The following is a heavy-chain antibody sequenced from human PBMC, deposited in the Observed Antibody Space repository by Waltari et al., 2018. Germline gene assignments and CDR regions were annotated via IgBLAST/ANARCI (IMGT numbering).Heavy chain of an antibody. CDR2: VHPGDSDT. D-gene: IGHD3-22*01. J-gene: IGHJ3*02. V-gene: IGHV5-51*01. Sequence: EVQLVQSGAEVKKPGESLKISCKGSGYSFISYWIAWVRHMPGKGLEWMGIVHPGDSDTRYSPSFQGQVTISADMSINTAYLQWSSLKASDTAMYYCARAYYYDSSAHGSFDIWGQGTTVTVSS. CDR1: GYSFISYW. CDR3: ARAYYYDSSAHGSFDI.